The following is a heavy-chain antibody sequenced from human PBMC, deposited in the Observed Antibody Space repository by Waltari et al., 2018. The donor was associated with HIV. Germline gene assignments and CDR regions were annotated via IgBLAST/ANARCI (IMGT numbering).Heavy chain of an antibody. V-gene: IGHV3-23*01. CDR1: GFTLRHDG. CDR3: AIQYNPLNNYYYGMDV. CDR2: LSVSGGST. D-gene: IGHD1-1*01. Sequence: EVQLLERGGGLVQPGGSRRRSGEGSGFTLRHDGRNWGRQAPGKGLDWVSGLSVSGGSTHYADSVKGRFTISRDNSNNTSYLQMNSLRAEDTAVYYCAIQYNPLNNYYYGMDVWGQGTTVTVSS. J-gene: IGHJ6*02.